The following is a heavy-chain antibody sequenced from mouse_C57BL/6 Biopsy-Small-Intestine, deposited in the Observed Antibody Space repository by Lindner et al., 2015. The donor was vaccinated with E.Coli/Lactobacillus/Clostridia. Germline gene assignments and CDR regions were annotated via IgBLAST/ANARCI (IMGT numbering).Heavy chain of an antibody. CDR2: ISSGGSYT. Sequence: VQLQESGGDLVKPGGSLKLSCAASGFTFSNYGMSWVRQTPDKRLEWVATISSGGSYTYYPDSVKGRFTISRDNAKNTLYLQMSSLKSEDTAMYYCTMSLITTAQFYAMDYWGQGTSVTVSS. V-gene: IGHV5-6*01. D-gene: IGHD1-1*01. CDR1: GFTFSNYG. J-gene: IGHJ4*01. CDR3: TMSLITTAQFYAMDY.